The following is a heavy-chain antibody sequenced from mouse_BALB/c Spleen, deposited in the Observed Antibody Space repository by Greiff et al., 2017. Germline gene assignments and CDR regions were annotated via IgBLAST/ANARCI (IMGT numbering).Heavy chain of an antibody. J-gene: IGHJ1*01. D-gene: IGHD2-1*01. Sequence: QVQLQQSAAELARPGASVKMSCKASGYTFTSYTMHWVKQRPGQGLEWIGYINPSSGYTEYNQKFKDKTTLTADKSSSTAYMQLSSLTSEDSAVYYCARAYGNPYWYFDVWGAETTVTVSS. CDR3: ARAYGNPYWYFDV. CDR1: GYTFTSYT. CDR2: INPSSGYT. V-gene: IGHV1-4*02.